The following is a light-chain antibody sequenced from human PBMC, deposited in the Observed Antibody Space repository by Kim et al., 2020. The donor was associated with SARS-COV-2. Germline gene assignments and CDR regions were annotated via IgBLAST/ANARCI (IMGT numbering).Light chain of an antibody. CDR3: QAWDSSTAV. CDR2: QDS. CDR1: KLGDKY. J-gene: IGLJ3*02. V-gene: IGLV3-1*01. Sequence: VPPGQQASITCSGDKLGDKYACWYQQKPGQSPVLVIYQDSKRPSGIPERFSGSNSGNTATLTISGTQAMDEADYYCQAWDSSTAVFGGGTQLTVL.